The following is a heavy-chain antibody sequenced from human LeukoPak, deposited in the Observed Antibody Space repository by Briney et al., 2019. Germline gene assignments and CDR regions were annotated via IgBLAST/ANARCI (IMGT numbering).Heavy chain of an antibody. Sequence: GGSLRLSCAASGFTFSSYSINWVRQAPGKGLEWVSDISSGSSDIYYAEFVKGRFTISRDNAKNTLYLEMNSLRAEDTAVYYCARVRDNWGFDNFDCWGQGTLVTVSS. D-gene: IGHD7-27*01. CDR3: ARVRDNWGFDNFDC. CDR1: GFTFSSYS. CDR2: ISSGSSDI. J-gene: IGHJ4*02. V-gene: IGHV3-48*01.